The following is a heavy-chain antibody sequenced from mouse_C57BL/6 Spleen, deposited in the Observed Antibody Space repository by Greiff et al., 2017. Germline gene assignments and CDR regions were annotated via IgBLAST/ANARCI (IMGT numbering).Heavy chain of an antibody. V-gene: IGHV1-82*01. CDR3: ARGGYFDY. CDR2: IYPGDGVT. J-gene: IGHJ2*01. CDR1: GYAFSSSW. Sequence: QVQLQQSGPELVKPGASVKISCKASGYAFSSSWMNWVKQRHGKGLEWIGWIYPGDGVTNYNGQFKGKATLTANNSSSTAYMELNSLESEVSAVDCCARGGYFDYGGQGTTLTVAS.